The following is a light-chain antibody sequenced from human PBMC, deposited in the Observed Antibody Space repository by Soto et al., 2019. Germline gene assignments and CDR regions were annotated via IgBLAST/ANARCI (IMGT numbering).Light chain of an antibody. V-gene: IGKV3-20*01. CDR2: RVS. CDR3: QQYGSIPLT. J-gene: IGKJ4*01. CDR1: QSVSNSY. Sequence: EIVLTQSPGILSLSPGERATLSCRASQSVSNSYLAWYQQKPGQAPRVLIYRVSSRATGIPDRFSGGGSGTDFTLTISRLEPDDFAVYYCQQYGSIPLTFGGGTNVEIK.